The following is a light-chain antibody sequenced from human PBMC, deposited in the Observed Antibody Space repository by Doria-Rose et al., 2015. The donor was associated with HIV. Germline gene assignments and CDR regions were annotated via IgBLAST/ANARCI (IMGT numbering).Light chain of an antibody. Sequence: GERATLSCRASQTVSSNYLAWYQQKPGQAPRLLLYGASSRATGIPDRFSGSGSGTDFTLTISRLEPEDFAVYHCQQYGTLPSTFGQGTRLDIK. V-gene: IGKV3-20*01. CDR3: QQYGTLPST. CDR1: QTVSSNY. CDR2: GAS. J-gene: IGKJ5*01.